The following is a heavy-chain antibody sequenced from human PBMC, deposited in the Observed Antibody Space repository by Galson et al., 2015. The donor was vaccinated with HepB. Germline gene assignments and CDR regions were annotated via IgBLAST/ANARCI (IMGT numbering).Heavy chain of an antibody. J-gene: IGHJ6*02. D-gene: IGHD3-3*01. V-gene: IGHV1-69*13. CDR3: AAVFRFLEWSPDYYDGMDV. CDR1: GGTFSNYA. CDR2: IIPTFGTT. Sequence: SVKVSCKASGGTFSNYAISWVRQAPGQGLEWMGGIIPTFGTTNYVQKFQGRVTITADESTSTAYMELSGLRSEDTAVYYCAAVFRFLEWSPDYYDGMDVWGQGTTVTVSS.